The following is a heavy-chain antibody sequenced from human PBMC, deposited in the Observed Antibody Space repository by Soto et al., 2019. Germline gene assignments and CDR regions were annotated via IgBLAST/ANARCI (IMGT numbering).Heavy chain of an antibody. CDR2: IYYSGST. V-gene: IGHV4-59*01. CDR1: GGSISSYY. CDR3: ARSLGRLYYFDY. D-gene: IGHD3-16*01. J-gene: IGHJ4*02. Sequence: QVQLQESGPGLVKPSETLSLTCTVSGGSISSYYWSWIRQPPGKGLEWIGYIYYSGSTNYNPSLKSRVTIAVATSKNQFALKLSSVTAADTAVYYCARSLGRLYYFDYWGQGTLVTVSS.